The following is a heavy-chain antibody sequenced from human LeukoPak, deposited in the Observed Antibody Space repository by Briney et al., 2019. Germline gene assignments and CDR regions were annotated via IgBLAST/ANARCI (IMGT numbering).Heavy chain of an antibody. V-gene: IGHV1-2*02. D-gene: IGHD2-15*01. CDR2: INPNSGGT. CDR1: GYTFTGYY. CDR3: ARGPDINYSNYYMDV. J-gene: IGHJ6*03. Sequence: ASVKVSCKASGYTFTGYYMHWVRQAPGQGLEWMGWINPNSGGTNYAQKFQGRVTMTRDTSISTAYMELSRLRSDDTAVYYCARGPDINYSNYYMDVWGKGTTVTVSS.